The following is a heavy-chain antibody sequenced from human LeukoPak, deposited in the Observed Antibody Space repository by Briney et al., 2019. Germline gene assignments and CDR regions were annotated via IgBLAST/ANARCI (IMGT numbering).Heavy chain of an antibody. J-gene: IGHJ4*02. CDR2: INPNSGGT. Sequence: ASVKVSCKASGFTFTGYYMHWVRQAPGQGLEWMGWINPNSGGTNYAQKFQGSVTMTRDTSVSTAYMELSRLRSDDTAVYYCARDRDYDIDYWGQGTLVTVSS. CDR1: GFTFTGYY. D-gene: IGHD4-17*01. CDR3: ARDRDYDIDY. V-gene: IGHV1-2*02.